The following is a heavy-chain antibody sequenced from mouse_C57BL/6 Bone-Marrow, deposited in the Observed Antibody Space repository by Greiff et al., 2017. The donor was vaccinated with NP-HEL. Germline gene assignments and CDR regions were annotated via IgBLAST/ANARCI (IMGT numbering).Heavy chain of an antibody. CDR2: IWWDDDK. V-gene: IGHV8-8*01. D-gene: IGHD1-1*01. J-gene: IGHJ4*01. CDR3: ARMSLYGSGYAMDY. CDR1: GFSLSTFGMG. Sequence: QVTLKESGPGILQPSQTLSLTCSFSGFSLSTFGMGVGWIRQPSGKGLEWLAHIWWDDDKYYNPALKSRLTISKDTSKNQVFLKIANVDTADTATYYCARMSLYGSGYAMDYWGQGTSVTVSS.